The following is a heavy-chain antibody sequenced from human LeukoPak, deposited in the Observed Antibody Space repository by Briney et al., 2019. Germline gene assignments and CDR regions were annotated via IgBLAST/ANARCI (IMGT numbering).Heavy chain of an antibody. CDR1: GFTLSNAW. V-gene: IGHV3-15*01. J-gene: IGHJ6*02. CDR3: TTPAFLGKSPYGLDV. Sequence: GGSLRLSCVASGFTLSNAWMSWVRQAPGKGPEWVGRIKTITDGGTTDYAAPVTGRFTISRDDSKNTLFLQTNTLKTEDTAVYYCTTPAFLGKSPYGLDVWGQGTTVTVSS. D-gene: IGHD3-3*01. CDR2: IKTITDGGTT.